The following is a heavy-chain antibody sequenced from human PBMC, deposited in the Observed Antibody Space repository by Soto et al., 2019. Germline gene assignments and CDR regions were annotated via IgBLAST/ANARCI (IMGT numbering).Heavy chain of an antibody. CDR3: AKVARYSSGWYPFQH. CDR1: GFTFSSYG. J-gene: IGHJ1*01. V-gene: IGHV3-30*18. D-gene: IGHD6-19*01. Sequence: GGSLRLSCAASGFTFSSYGMHWVRQAPGKGLEWVAVISYDGSNKYYADSVKGRFTISRDNSKNTLYLQMNSLRAEDTAVYYCAKVARYSSGWYPFQHWGQGTLVTVS. CDR2: ISYDGSNK.